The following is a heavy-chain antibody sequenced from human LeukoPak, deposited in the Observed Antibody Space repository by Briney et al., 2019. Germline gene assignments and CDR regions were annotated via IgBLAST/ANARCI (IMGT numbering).Heavy chain of an antibody. CDR1: GFTFSRYS. Sequence: PGGSLRLSCAASGFTFSRYSMNWVRQPPGKGLEWVSSTSASGSHIYYADSVKGRFSISRDSARNSVYVQMSSLRAEDTAVYYCARGPQFCSGGSCFGYYFDYWGQGALVTVSS. D-gene: IGHD2-15*01. V-gene: IGHV3-21*01. J-gene: IGHJ4*02. CDR3: ARGPQFCSGGSCFGYYFDY. CDR2: TSASGSHI.